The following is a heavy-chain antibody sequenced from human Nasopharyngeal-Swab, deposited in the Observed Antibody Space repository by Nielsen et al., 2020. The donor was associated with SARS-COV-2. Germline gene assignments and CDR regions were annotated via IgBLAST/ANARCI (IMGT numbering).Heavy chain of an antibody. CDR3: ARVVPARVTFDY. D-gene: IGHD5-18*01. CDR2: LYYTGDT. V-gene: IGHV4-39*07. Sequence: SETLSLTCSVSGDSISSSGYYWGWVRQPPGKGLEWIGRLYYTGDTYYNPSLRGRVTLLVDTSKNQVSLKLSSVTAADTAIYYCARVVPARVTFDYWGQGLLVTVSS. CDR1: GDSISSSGYY. J-gene: IGHJ4*02.